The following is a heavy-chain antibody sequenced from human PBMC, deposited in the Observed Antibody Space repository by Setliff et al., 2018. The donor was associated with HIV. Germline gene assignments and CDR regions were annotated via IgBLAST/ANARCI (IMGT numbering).Heavy chain of an antibody. CDR2: INPHTGVT. CDR3: ARDVRDGFEEWFSTLDDGMDV. D-gene: IGHD3-3*01. V-gene: IGHV1-2*02. Sequence: ASVKVSCKASGYTFTSYGISWVRQAPGQGLEWMGNINPHTGVTRYAEKFQGRVTMTRDTSISTIYMELSRLRSDDTAVYYCARDVRDGFEEWFSTLDDGMDVWGQGTTVTVSS. CDR1: GYTFTSYG. J-gene: IGHJ6*02.